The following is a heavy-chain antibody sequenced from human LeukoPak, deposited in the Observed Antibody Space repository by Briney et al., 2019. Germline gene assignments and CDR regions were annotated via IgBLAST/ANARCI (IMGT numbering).Heavy chain of an antibody. CDR1: GYSISSGYY. J-gene: IGHJ4*02. CDR3: AKDTYDSRGYYPWDH. Sequence: SETLSLTCSVSGYSISSGYYWGWIRQPPGKGLEWIGSSNHSGSSYYNPSLKSRVTILVDTSRNQFSLKLTSVTVADTAVYYCAKDTYDSRGYYPWDHWGQGTLVTASS. V-gene: IGHV4-38-2*02. CDR2: SNHSGSS. D-gene: IGHD3-22*01.